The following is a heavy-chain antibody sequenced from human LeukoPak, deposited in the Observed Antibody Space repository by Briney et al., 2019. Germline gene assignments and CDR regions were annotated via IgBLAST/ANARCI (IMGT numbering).Heavy chain of an antibody. Sequence: ASVKVSCKASVYTFTGYYMHWVRQAPGQGLEWMGWINPNSGGTNYAQKFQGRVTMTRDTSISTAYMELSRLRSDDTAVYYCARDALGYCSGGSCSEDAFDIWGQGTMVTVSS. D-gene: IGHD2-15*01. CDR2: INPNSGGT. CDR1: VYTFTGYY. CDR3: ARDALGYCSGGSCSEDAFDI. J-gene: IGHJ3*02. V-gene: IGHV1-2*02.